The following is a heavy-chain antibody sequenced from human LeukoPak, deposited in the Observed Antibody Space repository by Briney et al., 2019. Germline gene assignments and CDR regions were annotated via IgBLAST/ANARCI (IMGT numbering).Heavy chain of an antibody. CDR1: GFTFSSYG. J-gene: IGHJ4*02. CDR3: AYMSSDH. CDR2: ISYDGSNK. V-gene: IGHV3-30*03. D-gene: IGHD2-2*02. Sequence: GRSLRLSCAASGFTFSSYGMHWVRQAPGKGLEWVAVISYDGSNKYYADSVKGRFTISRDNSKNTLYLQMNSLRAEDTAVYYCAYMSSDHWGQGTLVTVSS.